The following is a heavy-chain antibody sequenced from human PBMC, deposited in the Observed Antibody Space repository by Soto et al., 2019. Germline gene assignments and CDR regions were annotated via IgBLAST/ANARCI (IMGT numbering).Heavy chain of an antibody. CDR2: IYYSGRP. Sequence: QVQLQASGPGLVKPSETLSLTCTVSGGSVRSGSSYWSWILQPPGKGLEWIGYIYYSGRPNYNPSLKSRVTISVDTSKNRFSLKLSSVTAADTAVYYCAGGRFYYYGMDVWGQGTTFTFSS. CDR3: AGGRFYYYGMDV. CDR1: GGSVRSGSSY. J-gene: IGHJ6*02. V-gene: IGHV4-61*01.